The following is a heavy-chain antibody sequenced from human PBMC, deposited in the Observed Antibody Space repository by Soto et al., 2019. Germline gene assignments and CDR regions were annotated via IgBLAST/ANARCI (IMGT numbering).Heavy chain of an antibody. J-gene: IGHJ3*02. V-gene: IGHV4-39*01. CDR3: ASQISGSYYVFEI. CDR2: IYYSGST. D-gene: IGHD1-26*01. CDR1: GGSMSSSSYY. Sequence: SETLSLTCTVSGGSMSSSSYYGGWIRQPPGKGLEWIGSIYYSGSTYYNPSLKSRVTISVDTSKNQFSLKLSSVTAADTAVYYCASQISGSYYVFEIWGQGTMVTVSS.